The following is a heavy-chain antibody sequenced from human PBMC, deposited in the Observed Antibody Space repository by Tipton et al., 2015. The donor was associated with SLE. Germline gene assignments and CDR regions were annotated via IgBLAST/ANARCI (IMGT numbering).Heavy chain of an antibody. CDR2: INHSGST. Sequence: TLSLTCAVSGGSISSGAYYWSWIRQPPGKGLEWIGEINHSGSTNYSPSLKSRVTISVDTSKNQFSLKLSSVTAADTAVYYCARGPLYSSGFDAFDIWGQGTMVTVSS. D-gene: IGHD6-19*01. CDR1: GGSISSGAYY. V-gene: IGHV4-34*01. J-gene: IGHJ3*02. CDR3: ARGPLYSSGFDAFDI.